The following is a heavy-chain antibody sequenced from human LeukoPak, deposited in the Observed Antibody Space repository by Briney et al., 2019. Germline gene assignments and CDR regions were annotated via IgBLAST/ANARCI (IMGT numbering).Heavy chain of an antibody. CDR3: ARVWFGELYDY. V-gene: IGHV4-34*01. CDR2: INHSGST. Sequence: SEPLSLTCAVYGGSFSGYYWSWIRQPPGKGLEWIGEINHSGSTNYNPSLKSRVPIPVDTSKTQFSLKLSSVTAADTAVYYCARVWFGELYDYWGQGTLVTVSS. D-gene: IGHD3-10*01. CDR1: GGSFSGYY. J-gene: IGHJ4*02.